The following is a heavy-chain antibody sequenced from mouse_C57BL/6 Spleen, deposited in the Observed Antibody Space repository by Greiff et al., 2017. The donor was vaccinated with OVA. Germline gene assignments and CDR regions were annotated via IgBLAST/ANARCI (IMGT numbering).Heavy chain of an antibody. CDR3: ARQTGPYWYFDV. D-gene: IGHD4-1*01. V-gene: IGHV1-39*01. J-gene: IGHJ1*03. Sequence: EVKLMESGPELVKPGASVKISCKASGYSFTDYNMNWVKQSNGKSLEWIGVINPNYGTTSYNQKFKGKATLTVDQSSSTAYMQLNSLTSEDSAVYYCARQTGPYWYFDVWGTGTTVTVSS. CDR1: GYSFTDYN. CDR2: INPNYGTT.